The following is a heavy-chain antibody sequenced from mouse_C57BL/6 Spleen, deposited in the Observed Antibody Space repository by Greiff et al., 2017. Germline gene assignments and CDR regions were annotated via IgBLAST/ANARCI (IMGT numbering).Heavy chain of an antibody. J-gene: IGHJ4*01. Sequence: QVQLQQPGAELVRPGSSVKLSCKASGYTFTSYWMDWVKQRPGQGLEWIGNIYPSDSETNYNQKFKDKATLTVDKSSSTAYMQLSSLTSEDSAVYDCARETWDDYAIDYWGQGTSVTVSS. V-gene: IGHV1-61*01. D-gene: IGHD4-1*01. CDR2: IYPSDSET. CDR3: ARETWDDYAIDY. CDR1: GYTFTSYW.